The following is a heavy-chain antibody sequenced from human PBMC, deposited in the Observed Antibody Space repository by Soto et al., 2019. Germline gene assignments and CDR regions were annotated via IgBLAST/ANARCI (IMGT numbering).Heavy chain of an antibody. Sequence: SETLSLTCAVYGGSFSGYYWSWIRQPPGKGLEWIGEINHSGSTNYNPSLKSRVTISVDTSKNQFSLKLSSVTAADTAVYYCARGRSLDDGDYRYYGMDVWGQGTTVTVSS. D-gene: IGHD4-17*01. J-gene: IGHJ6*02. V-gene: IGHV4-34*01. CDR3: ARGRSLDDGDYRYYGMDV. CDR1: GGSFSGYY. CDR2: INHSGST.